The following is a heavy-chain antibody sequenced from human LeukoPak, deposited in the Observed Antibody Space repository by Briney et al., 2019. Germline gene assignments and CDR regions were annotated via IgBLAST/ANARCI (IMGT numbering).Heavy chain of an antibody. CDR2: INPSGGST. V-gene: IGHV1-46*01. CDR1: GYTFTSYG. J-gene: IGHJ4*02. D-gene: IGHD6-19*01. CDR3: ASSLRAVAGTGSDY. Sequence: GASVKVSCKASGYTFTSYGISWVRQAPGQGLEWMGIINPSGGSTSYAQKFQGRVTMTRDMSTSTVYMELSSLRSEDTAVYYCASSLRAVAGTGSDYWGQGTLVTVSS.